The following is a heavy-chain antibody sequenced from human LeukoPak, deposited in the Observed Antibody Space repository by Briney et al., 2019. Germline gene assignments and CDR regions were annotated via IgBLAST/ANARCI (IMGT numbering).Heavy chain of an antibody. D-gene: IGHD2-15*01. J-gene: IGHJ4*02. V-gene: IGHV3-66*01. CDR2: IYSGGST. CDR1: GFTVSSNY. Sequence: GGSLRLSCAASGFTVSSNYMSWVRQAPGKGLEWVSVIYSGGSTYYADSVKGRFTISRDNSKNTLYLQMNSLRAEDTAVYYCAKALGYCSGGSCYYFDYWGQGTLVTVSS. CDR3: AKALGYCSGGSCYYFDY.